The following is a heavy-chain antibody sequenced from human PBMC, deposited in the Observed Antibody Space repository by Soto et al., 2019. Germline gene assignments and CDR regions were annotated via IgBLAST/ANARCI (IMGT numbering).Heavy chain of an antibody. V-gene: IGHV4-59*01. CDR3: ARTYSSSWSPFDY. Sequence: SETLSLTCTVSGGSISSYYWSWIRQPPGKGLEWIGYIYYSGSTNYNPSLKSRVTISVDTSKNQFSLKLSSVTAADTAVYYCARTYSSSWSPFDYWGQGTLVTISS. D-gene: IGHD6-13*01. CDR1: GGSISSYY. CDR2: IYYSGST. J-gene: IGHJ4*02.